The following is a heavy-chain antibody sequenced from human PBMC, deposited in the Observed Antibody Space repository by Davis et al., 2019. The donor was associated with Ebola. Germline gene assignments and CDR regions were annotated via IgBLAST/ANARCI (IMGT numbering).Heavy chain of an antibody. CDR3: ARADYGSGSSYGMDV. Sequence: GGSLRLSCAASGFTFSDYYMSWIRQAPGKGLEWVSYISSSSSTIYYADSVKGRFTISRDNAKNSLYLQMSSLRDEDTAVYYCARADYGSGSSYGMDVWGKGTTVTVSS. CDR2: ISSSSSTI. V-gene: IGHV3-11*04. D-gene: IGHD3-10*01. CDR1: GFTFSDYY. J-gene: IGHJ6*04.